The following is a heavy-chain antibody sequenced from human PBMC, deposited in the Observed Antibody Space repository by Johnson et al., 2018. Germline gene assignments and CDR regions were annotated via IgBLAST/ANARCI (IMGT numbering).Heavy chain of an antibody. V-gene: IGHV3-74*02. CDR2: INSDGSST. J-gene: IGHJ3*02. CDR1: GLTFSNYN. CDR3: ARDGPYYYDSSGYPKGTGAFDI. D-gene: IGHD3-22*01. Sequence: VQLVQSGGGLVQPGGSLRLSCAASGLTFSNYNMNWVRQAPGKGLVWVSRINSDGSSTTYADSVKGRFTISRDNAKNTLYLQMNSLRAEDTAVYYCARDGPYYYDSSGYPKGTGAFDIGGQGTMVTVSS.